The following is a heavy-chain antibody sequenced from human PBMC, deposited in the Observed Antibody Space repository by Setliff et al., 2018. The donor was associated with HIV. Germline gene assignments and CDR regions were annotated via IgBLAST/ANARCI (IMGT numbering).Heavy chain of an antibody. CDR2: IYYSGSA. CDR3: ARHQKVSFMSDH. D-gene: IGHD3-16*01. Sequence: PSETLSLTCTVSGGSISSSSYYWGWIRQPPGKGLEWIGTIYYSGSAYYNPSLKRRVTISVDTSKNQFSLKLSSVTAADTAIYYCARHQKVSFMSDHWGQGMLVTVSS. CDR1: GGSISSSSYY. V-gene: IGHV4-39*01. J-gene: IGHJ4*02.